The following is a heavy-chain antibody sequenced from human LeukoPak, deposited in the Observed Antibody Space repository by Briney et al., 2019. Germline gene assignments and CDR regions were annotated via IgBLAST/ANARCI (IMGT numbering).Heavy chain of an antibody. J-gene: IGHJ4*02. CDR1: GGSISSGSYY. CDR3: ARHPIIAAAGNFDY. D-gene: IGHD6-13*01. V-gene: IGHV4-61*02. CDR2: IYTSGST. Sequence: SQTLSLTCTVSGGSISSGSYYWSWIRQPAGKGLEWIGRIYTSGSTNYNPSLKSRVTISVDTSKNQFSLKLSSVTAADTAVYYCARHPIIAAAGNFDYWGQGTLVTVSS.